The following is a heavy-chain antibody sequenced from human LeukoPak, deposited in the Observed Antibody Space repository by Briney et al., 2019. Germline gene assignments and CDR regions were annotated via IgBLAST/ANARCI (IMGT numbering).Heavy chain of an antibody. V-gene: IGHV1-8*01. D-gene: IGHD2-15*01. Sequence: ASVKVSCKASGYTFTSYDINWVRQATGQGLEWMGWMNPNSGNIGYAQKFQGRVTMTRNTSISTAYMELSSLRSEDTAVYYCARAYLGYCSGGSCLDAFDIWGQGTMVTVSS. CDR2: MNPNSGNI. CDR1: GYTFTSYD. CDR3: ARAYLGYCSGGSCLDAFDI. J-gene: IGHJ3*02.